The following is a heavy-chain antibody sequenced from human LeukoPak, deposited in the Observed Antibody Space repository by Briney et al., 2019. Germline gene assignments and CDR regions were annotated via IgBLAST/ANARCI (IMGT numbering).Heavy chain of an antibody. Sequence: GGSLRLSCAASGFTFSSYSMNWVRRAPGKGLEWVSSISSSSSYIYYADSVKGRFTISRDNAKNSLYLQMNSLRAEDTAVYYCARTHCSSTSCYSHNWFDPWGQGTLVTVSS. V-gene: IGHV3-21*01. CDR2: ISSSSSYI. D-gene: IGHD2-2*02. CDR1: GFTFSSYS. CDR3: ARTHCSSTSCYSHNWFDP. J-gene: IGHJ5*02.